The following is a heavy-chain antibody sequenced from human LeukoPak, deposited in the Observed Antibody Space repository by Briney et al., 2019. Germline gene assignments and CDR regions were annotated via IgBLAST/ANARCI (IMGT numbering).Heavy chain of an antibody. J-gene: IGHJ4*02. Sequence: PSETLSLTCTVSGGSISSYYWSWIRQPPGKGLEWIGYIYYSGSTNYNPSLKSRVTISVDTSKNQFSLRLSSVTAADTAVYYCARDATAGNFDYWGQGTLVTVSS. CDR2: IYYSGST. V-gene: IGHV4-59*01. D-gene: IGHD6-13*01. CDR3: ARDATAGNFDY. CDR1: GGSISSYY.